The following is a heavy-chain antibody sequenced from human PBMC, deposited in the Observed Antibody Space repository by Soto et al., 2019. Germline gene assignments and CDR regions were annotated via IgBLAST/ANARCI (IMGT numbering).Heavy chain of an antibody. CDR2: IYWDDAK. J-gene: IGHJ4*02. V-gene: IGHV2-5*02. Sequence: SGPTLVNPTQTLTLTCTFSGFSLSTSGVGVGWIRQPPGKALEWLALIYWDDAKHYSPSLKSRLTITKDTSKNQVVLIMTNMEPVETAQIFCAKKGGGDRILDYWGQGTLVTVSS. D-gene: IGHD3-16*01. CDR1: GFSLSTSGVG. CDR3: AKKGGGDRILDY.